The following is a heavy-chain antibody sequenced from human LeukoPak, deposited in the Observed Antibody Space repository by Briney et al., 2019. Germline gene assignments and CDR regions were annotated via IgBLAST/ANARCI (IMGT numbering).Heavy chain of an antibody. Sequence: GGSLRLCCAASGFTFSSYAMSWVRQATEKVLEWVSTISGSGGSTYYADSVKGRFSISRDNSNNTLYLHMDSLRAEDTAIYYCAKGIGGGYSSGSAFDYWGQGTLVTVSS. CDR3: AKGIGGGYSSGSAFDY. CDR2: ISGSGGST. CDR1: GFTFSSYA. D-gene: IGHD6-19*01. J-gene: IGHJ4*02. V-gene: IGHV3-23*01.